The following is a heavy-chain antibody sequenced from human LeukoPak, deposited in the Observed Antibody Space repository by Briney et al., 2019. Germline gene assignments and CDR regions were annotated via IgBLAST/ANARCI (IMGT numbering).Heavy chain of an antibody. J-gene: IGHJ4*02. CDR2: INAGNGNT. D-gene: IGHD2-8*01. V-gene: IGHV1-3*01. CDR1: GYTFTSYA. Sequence: AASVKVSCKASGYTFTSYAMHWVRQAPGQRLEWMGWINAGNGNTKYSQKFQGRVTITGDTSASTAYMELSSLRSEDTAVYYCARVLMVYAIMDYWGQGTLVTVSS. CDR3: ARVLMVYAIMDY.